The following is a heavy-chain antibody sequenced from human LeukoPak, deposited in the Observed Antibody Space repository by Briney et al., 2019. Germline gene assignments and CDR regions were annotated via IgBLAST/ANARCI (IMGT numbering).Heavy chain of an antibody. J-gene: IGHJ3*02. CDR2: IYTSGST. CDR1: GGSISSGSYY. Sequence: PSETLSLTCTVSGGSISSGSYYWNWIRQPAGKGLEWIGRIYTSGSTNYNPSLKSRVTISVDTSKNQFSLKLSSVTAADTAVYYCARGPRVITTIGTFDIWGQGTMVTVSS. V-gene: IGHV4-61*02. CDR3: ARGPRVITTIGTFDI. D-gene: IGHD3-9*01.